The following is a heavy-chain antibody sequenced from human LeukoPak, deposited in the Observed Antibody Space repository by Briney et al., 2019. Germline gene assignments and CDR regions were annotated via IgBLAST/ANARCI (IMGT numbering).Heavy chain of an antibody. V-gene: IGHV3-53*01. CDR2: IYSGGST. Sequence: PGGSLRLSCAASGFTVSGNYMSWVRQAPGKGLEWVSVIYSGGSTYYADSVKGRFTISRDNSKNTLYLQMNSLRADDTALYYCARRSSGSPPYYFGYWGQGTLVTVSS. D-gene: IGHD1-26*01. CDR1: GFTVSGNY. J-gene: IGHJ4*02. CDR3: ARRSSGSPPYYFGY.